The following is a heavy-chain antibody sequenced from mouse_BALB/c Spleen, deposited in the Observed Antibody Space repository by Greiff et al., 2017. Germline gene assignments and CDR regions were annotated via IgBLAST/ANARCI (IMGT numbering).Heavy chain of an antibody. D-gene: IGHD3-1*01. CDR2: IYPSDSYT. V-gene: IGHV1-69*02. CDR1: GYTFTSYW. CDR3: TRSGWGSYAMDY. Sequence: VQLQQLGAELVRPGASVKLSCKASGYTFTSYWINWVKQRPGQGLEWIGNIYPSDSYTNYNQKFKDKATLTVDKSSSTAYMQLSSPTSEDSAVYYCTRSGWGSYAMDYWGQGTSVTVSS. J-gene: IGHJ4*01.